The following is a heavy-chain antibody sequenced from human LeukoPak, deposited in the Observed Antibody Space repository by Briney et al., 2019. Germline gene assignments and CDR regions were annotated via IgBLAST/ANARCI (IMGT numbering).Heavy chain of an antibody. J-gene: IGHJ4*02. D-gene: IGHD3-3*01. CDR1: GFTVDDYA. CDR2: ISWNSGNR. V-gene: IGHV3-9*01. CDR3: GKAPRSTLFGGAFDY. Sequence: GGSLRLSCAASGFTVDDYAMHWVRQSPGKGLEWFSGISWNSGNRAYADSVKGRFVISRDSAKSALFLQMNSLTAEDTALYYCGKAPRSTLFGGAFDYWGQGTLVTVSS.